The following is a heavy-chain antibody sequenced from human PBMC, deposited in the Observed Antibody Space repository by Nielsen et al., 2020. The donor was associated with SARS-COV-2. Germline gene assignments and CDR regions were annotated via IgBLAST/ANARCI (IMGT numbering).Heavy chain of an antibody. CDR3: ARDQIPIAARPYYYYYYGMDV. Sequence: ASVKVSCKASGYTFTNYGISWVRQAPGQGLEWMGWISGYNGNTKYAQKLQGRVSMTTDTSTTTAYMELRSLRSDDTAVYYCARDQIPIAARPYYYYYYGMDVWGQGTTVTVSS. CDR2: ISGYNGNT. D-gene: IGHD6-6*01. J-gene: IGHJ6*02. CDR1: GYTFTNYG. V-gene: IGHV1-18*01.